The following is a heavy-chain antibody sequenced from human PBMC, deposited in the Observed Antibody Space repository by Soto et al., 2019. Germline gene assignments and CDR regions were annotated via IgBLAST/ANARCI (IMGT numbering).Heavy chain of an antibody. CDR2: IYYSGST. J-gene: IGHJ6*02. Sequence: PSETLSLTCTVSGGSISSSRYYWGWIRQPPGKGLEWIGSIYYSGSTYCNPSLKSRVTISVDTSKNQFSLKLSSVTAADTAVYYCARRDIVATINYYYYYGMEVWGQGTTVTVSS. CDR1: GGSISSSRYY. D-gene: IGHD5-12*01. V-gene: IGHV4-39*01. CDR3: ARRDIVATINYYYYYGMEV.